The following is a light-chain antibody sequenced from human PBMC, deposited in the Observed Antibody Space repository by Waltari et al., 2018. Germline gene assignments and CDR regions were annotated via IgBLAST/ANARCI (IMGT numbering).Light chain of an antibody. Sequence: QSARTQPRSVSGSPGQSVTISCVGSSRDVGRYNFVYWYQQYPGKAPKLMIYDVTKRPSGVPDRFSGSKSGNTASLTISWLQAEDEAGYYCFSYAGSYTYVFGTGTEVTVL. J-gene: IGLJ1*01. V-gene: IGLV2-11*01. CDR3: FSYAGSYTYV. CDR2: DVT. CDR1: SRDVGRYNF.